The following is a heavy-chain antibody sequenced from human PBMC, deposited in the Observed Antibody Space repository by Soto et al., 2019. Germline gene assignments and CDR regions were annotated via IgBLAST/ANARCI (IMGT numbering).Heavy chain of an antibody. CDR1: GGSISSYY. V-gene: IGHV4-59*01. CDR3: ARTVRGVTTYYYYMDV. J-gene: IGHJ6*03. Sequence: SETLSLTCTASGGSISSYYWSWIRQPPGKGLEWIGYIYYSGSTNYNPSLKSRVTISVDTSKNQFSLKLSSVTAADTAVYYCARTVRGVTTYYYYMDVWGKGTTVTVSS. D-gene: IGHD3-10*01. CDR2: IYYSGST.